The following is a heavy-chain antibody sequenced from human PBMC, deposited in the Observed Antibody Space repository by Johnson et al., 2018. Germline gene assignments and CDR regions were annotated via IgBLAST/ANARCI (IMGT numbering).Heavy chain of an antibody. D-gene: IGHD2-2*01. CDR3: VRGLIGSASSLFQY. CDR1: GYTFTSYY. CDR2: ITPSGGST. J-gene: IGHJ1*01. Sequence: QVQLVESGAEVKKPGASVKVSCKTSGYTFTSYYIHWVRQAPGQGLEWMGIITPSGGSTHYAQKFQGRVTLTSDTSTSTVYMELSSLRSEDTAVYSCVRGLIGSASSLFQYWGQGTPVTVSS. V-gene: IGHV1-46*01.